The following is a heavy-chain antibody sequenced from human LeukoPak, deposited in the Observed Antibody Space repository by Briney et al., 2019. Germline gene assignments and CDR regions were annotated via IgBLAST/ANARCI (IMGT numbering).Heavy chain of an antibody. Sequence: GESLKISCKGSGYTFTNYWIGWVRQMPGKGLEFMGIIYPGDSDTRYSPSFQGQVTISVDKSINTAYLQWSSLKASDTAMYYCGMGSTYETVIDYWGQGTLVTVSS. J-gene: IGHJ4*02. CDR3: GMGSTYETVIDY. CDR1: GYTFTNYW. CDR2: IYPGDSDT. V-gene: IGHV5-51*01. D-gene: IGHD3-10*01.